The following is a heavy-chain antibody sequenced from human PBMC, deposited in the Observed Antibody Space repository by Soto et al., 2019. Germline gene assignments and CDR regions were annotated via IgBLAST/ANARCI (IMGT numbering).Heavy chain of an antibody. CDR2: IKSKADGGTT. D-gene: IGHD2-15*01. J-gene: IGHJ5*02. CDR3: STDTGVGYCSGGTCYARVDH. V-gene: IGHV3-15*07. CDR1: GFTVSDAW. Sequence: EVQLMESGGGLAKPGGSLRLSCAASGFTVSDAWMNWVRQDPGKGLEWDSRIKSKADGGTTDYAAPVKGRFTVSRDDSTNTVFLQMNSLKTGDTGVYYCSTDTGVGYCSGGTCYARVDHWGLRTLVTVSS.